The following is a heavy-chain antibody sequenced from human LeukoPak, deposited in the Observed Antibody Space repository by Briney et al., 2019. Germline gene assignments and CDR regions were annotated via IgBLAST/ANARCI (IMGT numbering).Heavy chain of an antibody. CDR2: IRQDEGEK. Sequence: PGGSLRLSCAASGFNFISHWMTWVRQAPGKGLEWVANIRQDEGEKYYADSVTGRFTISRDNAKNSLYLQMNSLRAEDTAVYYCARDSKWGGYYFDYWGQGTLVTVSS. CDR1: GFNFISHW. J-gene: IGHJ4*02. CDR3: ARDSKWGGYYFDY. D-gene: IGHD7-27*01. V-gene: IGHV3-7*01.